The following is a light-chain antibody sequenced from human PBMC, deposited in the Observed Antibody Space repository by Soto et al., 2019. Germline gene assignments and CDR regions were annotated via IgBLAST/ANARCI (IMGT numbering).Light chain of an antibody. Sequence: IVLTQSPATLALSPGGRATLCCRASQSVSSYLAWYQQKPGQPPRLLIYDASNRAAGIPARFSGSGSGTDFTLTISSLEPEDFAVYYCQQYGSSPPFTFGQGTKVDIK. V-gene: IGKV3-11*01. CDR1: QSVSSY. CDR2: DAS. CDR3: QQYGSSPPFT. J-gene: IGKJ1*01.